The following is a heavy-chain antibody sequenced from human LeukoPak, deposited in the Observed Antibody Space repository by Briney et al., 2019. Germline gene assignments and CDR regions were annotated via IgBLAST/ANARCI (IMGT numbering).Heavy chain of an antibody. V-gene: IGHV3-7*01. CDR2: IKADGSDK. Sequence: GGSLRLSCAASGFTFSSSWMSWVRQPPGKGLEWVANIKADGSDKNYVDSVKGRFTISRDNAKNSLYLQINSLRAEDTAVYYCARGRNYGEGDYWGQGTLVTVSS. J-gene: IGHJ4*02. CDR1: GFTFSSSW. D-gene: IGHD4-17*01. CDR3: ARGRNYGEGDY.